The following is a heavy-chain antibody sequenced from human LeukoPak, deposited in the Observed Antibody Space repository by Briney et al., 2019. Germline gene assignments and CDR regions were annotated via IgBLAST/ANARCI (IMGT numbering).Heavy chain of an antibody. Sequence: GGSLRLSCVLSGFTVGGNYTSWVRQAPGRGLEWVSTIYSGGTTYYADAVKGRFIISRDNSKNTLFLQMNSLRAEDTAIYYCARDAGYCSDGVYYRTRFDSWGQGALVTVSS. CDR2: IYSGGTT. CDR3: ARDAGYCSDGVYYRTRFDS. CDR1: GFTVGGNY. J-gene: IGHJ4*02. D-gene: IGHD2-15*01. V-gene: IGHV3-66*01.